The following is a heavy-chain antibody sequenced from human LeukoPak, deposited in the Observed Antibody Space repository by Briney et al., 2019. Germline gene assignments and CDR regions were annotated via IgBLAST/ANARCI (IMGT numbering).Heavy chain of an antibody. V-gene: IGHV3-23*01. Sequence: GGPLRLSCAASGFTFSNHGMNWVRQAPGKGLEWVSGISPSGDITYYADSVKGRFTISRDNSKNTLYLEVISLTAEDTAVYYCAKDDAWLRFGEWSQGTLVTVSS. J-gene: IGHJ4*02. CDR3: AKDDAWLRFGE. D-gene: IGHD3-10*01. CDR2: ISPSGDIT. CDR1: GFTFSNHG.